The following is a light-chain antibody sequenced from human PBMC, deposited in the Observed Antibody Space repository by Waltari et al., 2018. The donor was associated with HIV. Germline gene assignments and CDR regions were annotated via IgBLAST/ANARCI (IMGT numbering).Light chain of an antibody. CDR1: SSNIGSNY. Sequence: QSLLTQSPSASGTAGQGVTIPCSGSSSNIGSNYVYWYQQLPGTAPKLLIYRNGQRPSGVPDRFSASKSGTSASLDISGLRSEDETDYYCVAWDDTLSGPVFGGGTKLTVL. CDR2: RNG. V-gene: IGLV1-47*01. J-gene: IGLJ2*01. CDR3: VAWDDTLSGPV.